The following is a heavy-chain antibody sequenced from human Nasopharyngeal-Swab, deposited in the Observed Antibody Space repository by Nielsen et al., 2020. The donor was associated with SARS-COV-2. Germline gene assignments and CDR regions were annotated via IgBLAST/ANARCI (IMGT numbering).Heavy chain of an antibody. J-gene: IGHJ6*03. D-gene: IGHD4-17*01. CDR1: GFTFSSYS. CDR2: ISYDGSNK. CDR3: ARVGDDDYGDFPLPYYYYYMDV. V-gene: IGHV3-30*03. Sequence: GASLKISCAASGFTFSSYSMNWVRQAPGKGLEWVAVISYDGSNKYYADSVKGRFTISRDNSKNTLYLQMNSLRAEDTAVYYCARVGDDDYGDFPLPYYYYYMDVWGKGITVTVSS.